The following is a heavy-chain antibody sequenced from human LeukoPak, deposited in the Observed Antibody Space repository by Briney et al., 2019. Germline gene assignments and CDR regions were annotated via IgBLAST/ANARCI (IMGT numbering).Heavy chain of an antibody. V-gene: IGHV3-23*01. J-gene: IGHJ4*02. D-gene: IGHD6-6*01. Sequence: GGSLRLSCAASGFTFSTYAMSWVRQAPGKGLEWVSGISGTGGTSYYADSVKGRLIISRDNSRNTLYLQMNSLRAEDTAVYYCAKVAVAARFLNFDYWGQGTLVTVSS. CDR3: AKVAVAARFLNFDY. CDR1: GFTFSTYA. CDR2: ISGTGGTS.